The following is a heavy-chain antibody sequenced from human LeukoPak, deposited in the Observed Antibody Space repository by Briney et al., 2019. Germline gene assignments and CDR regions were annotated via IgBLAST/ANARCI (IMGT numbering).Heavy chain of an antibody. D-gene: IGHD4/OR15-4a*01. CDR1: GFTFSSYS. Sequence: GGSLRLSCAASGFTFSSYSMNWVRQAPGKGLEYVSAISSNGGSTYYANSVKGRFTISRDNSKNTLYLQMNSLRAEDTAVYYCARRAGAYSHPYDYWGQGTLVTVSS. V-gene: IGHV3-64*01. CDR3: ARRAGAYSHPYDY. J-gene: IGHJ4*02. CDR2: ISSNGGST.